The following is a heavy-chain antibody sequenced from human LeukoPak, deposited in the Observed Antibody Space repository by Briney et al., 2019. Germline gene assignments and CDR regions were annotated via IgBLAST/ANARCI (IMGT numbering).Heavy chain of an antibody. D-gene: IGHD3-22*01. CDR3: ARDRLGDYDHSGYYDK. CDR1: GFTFSDYY. V-gene: IGHV3-11*01. CDR2: ICDSGRTI. J-gene: IGHJ4*02. Sequence: GGPLTHSCAASGFTFSDYYMSWTRQAPGKGLEWVSYICDSGRTIYYADSVKGRFTISRDNAKNSVYLQMNNLRAEDTAVYYCARDRLGDYDHSGYYDKWGQGTLVTVSS.